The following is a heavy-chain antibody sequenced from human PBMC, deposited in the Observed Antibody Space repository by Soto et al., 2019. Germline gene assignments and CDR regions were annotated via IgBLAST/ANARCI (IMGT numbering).Heavy chain of an antibody. Sequence: GGSLRLSCEASGFTFSSHAMNWIRQAPGKGLEWVSYISSSGSSINYAGSVKGRFTISRDNAKNSLYLQMNSLRAEDTAMYYCARVRFGEWGYAMDVWGQGTTVTVSS. J-gene: IGHJ6*02. CDR2: ISSSGSSI. V-gene: IGHV3-48*01. D-gene: IGHD3-10*01. CDR1: GFTFSSHA. CDR3: ARVRFGEWGYAMDV.